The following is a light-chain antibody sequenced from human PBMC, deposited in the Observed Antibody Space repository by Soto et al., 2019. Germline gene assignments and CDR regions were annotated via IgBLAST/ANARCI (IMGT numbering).Light chain of an antibody. CDR3: TSNAGSNNYV. J-gene: IGLJ1*01. CDR1: SSDVGGYNY. Sequence: QSALTQPPSASGSPGQSVTISCTGTSSDVGGYNYVSWYQQHPGKAPKLIISEVSKRPSGVPDRFSGSKSGNTASLTVSGLQAEDEAAYYCTSNAGSNNYVSGTGTKVTVL. V-gene: IGLV2-8*01. CDR2: EVS.